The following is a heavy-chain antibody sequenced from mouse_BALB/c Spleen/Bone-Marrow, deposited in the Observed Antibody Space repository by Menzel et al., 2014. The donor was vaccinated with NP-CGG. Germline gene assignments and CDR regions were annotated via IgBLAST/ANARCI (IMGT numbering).Heavy chain of an antibody. CDR3: ARYGYDAGYFDY. J-gene: IGHJ2*01. Sequence: EVHLVESGPGLVKPSQSLSLTCTVTGYSITSDYAWNWIRQFPGNKLEWMGYISYGGGTSYTPSLKSRISITRDTSKNQFFLQLNSVTTEDTATYYCARYGYDAGYFDYWGQGTTLTVSS. D-gene: IGHD2-14*01. CDR2: ISYGGGT. V-gene: IGHV3-2*02. CDR1: GYSITSDYA.